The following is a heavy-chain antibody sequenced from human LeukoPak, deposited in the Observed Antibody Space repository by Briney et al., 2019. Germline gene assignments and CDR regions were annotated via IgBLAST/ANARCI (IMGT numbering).Heavy chain of an antibody. CDR2: INHSGST. J-gene: IGHJ5*02. CDR3: AVDAGPYYYDSSGAP. CDR1: GGSFSGFY. V-gene: IGHV4-34*01. Sequence: KPSETLSLTCAVYGGSFSGFYWSCTCHPPGEGLEWIGEINHSGSTHYNPSLKSRVTISVDTSKNQFSLKMSPATAADTAVYYCAVDAGPYYYDSSGAPWGQGTLVTVSS. D-gene: IGHD3-22*01.